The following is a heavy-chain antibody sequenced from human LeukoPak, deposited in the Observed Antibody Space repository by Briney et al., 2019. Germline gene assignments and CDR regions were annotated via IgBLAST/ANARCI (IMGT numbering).Heavy chain of an antibody. CDR3: ARGYRAISDY. J-gene: IGHJ4*02. CDR2: INHSGST. D-gene: IGHD2-2*02. V-gene: IGHV4-34*01. CDR1: GGSFSGYY. Sequence: TSETLSLTCAVYGGSFSGYYWSWIRQPPGKGLEWIGEINHSGSTNYNPSLKSRVTISVDTSKNQFSLKLTSVTAADTAVYYCARGYRAISDYWGQGTPVTVSS.